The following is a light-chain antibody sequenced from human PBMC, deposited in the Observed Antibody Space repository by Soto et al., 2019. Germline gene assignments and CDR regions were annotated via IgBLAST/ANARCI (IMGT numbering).Light chain of an antibody. CDR1: QSVSSY. CDR3: QQRSNWPKLT. J-gene: IGKJ4*01. Sequence: EIVLTQSPATLSLSPGERATLSCRASQSVSSYLAWYQQKPGQAPRLLIYDASNRATGIPARFSGSGSGTDFTLHINSLEPEDFAVYYCQQRSNWPKLTFGGGTKVEIK. CDR2: DAS. V-gene: IGKV3-11*01.